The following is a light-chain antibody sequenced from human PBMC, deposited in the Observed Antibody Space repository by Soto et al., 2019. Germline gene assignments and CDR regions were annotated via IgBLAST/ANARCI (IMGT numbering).Light chain of an antibody. CDR3: QQYGSSPYT. J-gene: IGKJ2*01. CDR1: QSVFSSL. V-gene: IGKV3-20*01. Sequence: EIVMTQSPATLSVSPGERVTLSCRASQSVFSSLAWYQQKPGQAPRLLIYGAATRATGIPDRFSGTGSGTDFTLTISRLEPEDFAVYYCQQYGSSPYTFGLGTKLEIK. CDR2: GAA.